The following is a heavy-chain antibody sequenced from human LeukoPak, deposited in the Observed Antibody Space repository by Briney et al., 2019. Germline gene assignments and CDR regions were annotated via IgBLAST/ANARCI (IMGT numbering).Heavy chain of an antibody. CDR3: AXXXXXYGSGSHNYYYYYYMDV. D-gene: IGHD3-10*01. J-gene: IGHJ6*03. CDR2: MNPNSGNT. V-gene: IGHV1-8*01. CDR1: GYTFTSYD. Sequence: ASVKVSCKASGYTFTSYDINWVRQATGQGLEWMGWMNPNSGNTGYAQKFQGRVTMTRNTSISTAYMELSSLRSEDTAVYYCAXXXXXYGSGSHNYYYYYYMDVWGKGTTVTISS.